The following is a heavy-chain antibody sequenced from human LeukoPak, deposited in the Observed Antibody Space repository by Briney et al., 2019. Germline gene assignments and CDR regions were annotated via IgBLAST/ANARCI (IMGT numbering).Heavy chain of an antibody. CDR1: GFTFSSYA. V-gene: IGHV3-48*03. CDR2: ISKSGTTI. Sequence: GGSLRLSRAASGFTFSSYAMSWVRQAPGKGLEWVSYISKSGTTIYYGDSVKGRFTISRDNAKNSLYLQMNSLRAEDTAVYYCAREDASGSYWVYWGQGTLVTVSS. J-gene: IGHJ4*02. CDR3: AREDASGSYWVY. D-gene: IGHD3-10*01.